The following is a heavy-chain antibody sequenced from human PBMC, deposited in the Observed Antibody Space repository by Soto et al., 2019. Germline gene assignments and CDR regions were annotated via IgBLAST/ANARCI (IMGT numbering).Heavy chain of an antibody. CDR1: GFTFSSYS. CDR3: ASSARWLAPDY. Sequence: GGTLRLSCAASGFTFSSYSMNWVRQAPGKGLEWVSSISSSSSYIYYADSVKGRFTISRDNAKNSLYLQMNSLRAEDTAVYYCASSARWLAPDYWGQGTLVTVSS. CDR2: ISSSSSYI. D-gene: IGHD6-19*01. J-gene: IGHJ4*02. V-gene: IGHV3-21*01.